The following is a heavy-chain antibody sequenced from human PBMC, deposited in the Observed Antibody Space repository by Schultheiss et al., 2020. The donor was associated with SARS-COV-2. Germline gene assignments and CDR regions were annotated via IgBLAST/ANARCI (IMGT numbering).Heavy chain of an antibody. J-gene: IGHJ4*02. Sequence: GSLRLSCKGSGYSFTSYWIGWVRQMPGKGLEWMGIIYPGDSDTRYSPSFQGQVTISADKSISTAYLQWSSLKASDTAMYYSASTYDFWSGYFIHWGQGTLVTVSS. V-gene: IGHV5-51*01. D-gene: IGHD3-3*01. CDR3: ASTYDFWSGYFIH. CDR1: GYSFTSYW. CDR2: IYPGDSDT.